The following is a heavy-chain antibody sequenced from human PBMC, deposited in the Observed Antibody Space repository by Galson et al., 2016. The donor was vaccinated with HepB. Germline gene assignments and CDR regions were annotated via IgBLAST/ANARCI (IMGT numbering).Heavy chain of an antibody. CDR2: IHYSGST. D-gene: IGHD4-17*01. V-gene: IGHV4-31*03. CDR3: ARVGQGDYVGYVDL. J-gene: IGHJ2*01. CDR1: GDSISSGPYY. Sequence: TLSLTCTVSGDSISSGPYYWNWIRQYPGPGLEWIGYIHYSGSTHYKPSLTSRVTISADTSKNQFSLKLSSVTAADTAVYYCARVGQGDYVGYVDLWGRGTLVTVSS.